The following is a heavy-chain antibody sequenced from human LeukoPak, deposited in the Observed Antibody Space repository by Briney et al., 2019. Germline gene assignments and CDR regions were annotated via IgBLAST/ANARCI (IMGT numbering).Heavy chain of an antibody. Sequence: GGSLRLSCAASRFTFSTYAMSWVRQAPGKGLEWVSAISGSGGSTYYADSVKGRFTISRDNSKNTLYLQMNSLRAEDTAVYYCAKDRGTYYYDSSGYYLGYWGQGTLVTVSS. CDR2: ISGSGGST. V-gene: IGHV3-23*01. CDR3: AKDRGTYYYDSSGYYLGY. J-gene: IGHJ4*02. CDR1: RFTFSTYA. D-gene: IGHD3-22*01.